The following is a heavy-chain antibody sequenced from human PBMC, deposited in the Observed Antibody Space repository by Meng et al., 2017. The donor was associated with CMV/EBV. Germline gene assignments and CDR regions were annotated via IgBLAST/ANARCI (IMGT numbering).Heavy chain of an antibody. J-gene: IGHJ4*02. D-gene: IGHD1-14*01. CDR1: GFTFSSYG. Sequence: GESLKISCAASGFTFSSYGMHWVRQAPGKGLEWVAFIRYDGSNKYYADSVKGRFTISRDNSKNTLYLQMNSLRAEDTAVYYCARAPELGLYYFDYWGQGTLVTVSS. CDR3: ARAPELGLYYFDY. V-gene: IGHV3-30*02. CDR2: IRYDGSNK.